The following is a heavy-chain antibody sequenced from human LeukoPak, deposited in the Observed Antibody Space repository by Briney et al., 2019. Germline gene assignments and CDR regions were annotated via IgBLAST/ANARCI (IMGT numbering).Heavy chain of an antibody. Sequence: PGRSLRLSCAASGFPFSASPMHWVRQAPGKGRVGVAIISYDGSSKYYADSVKGRFTISRDSSKNTLYLQMNSLRDEDTAVYYCARGSGNSRSWYIVRDGMDVWGQGTTVTVCS. D-gene: IGHD6-13*01. CDR3: ARGSGNSRSWYIVRDGMDV. V-gene: IGHV3-30-3*01. CDR1: GFPFSASP. CDR2: ISYDGSSK. J-gene: IGHJ6*02.